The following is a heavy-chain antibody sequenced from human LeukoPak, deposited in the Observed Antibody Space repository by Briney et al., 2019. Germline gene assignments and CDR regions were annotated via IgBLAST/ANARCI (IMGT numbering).Heavy chain of an antibody. Sequence: GGSLRLSCAASGFIFSSYAMHWVRQAPGKGLEWVAVISYDGSNKYYADSVKGRFTISRDNSKNTLYLQMNSLRAEDTAVYYCARDAARYCSGGSCYYFDYWGRGTLVTVSS. J-gene: IGHJ4*02. D-gene: IGHD2-15*01. CDR1: GFIFSSYA. V-gene: IGHV3-30*04. CDR3: ARDAARYCSGGSCYYFDY. CDR2: ISYDGSNK.